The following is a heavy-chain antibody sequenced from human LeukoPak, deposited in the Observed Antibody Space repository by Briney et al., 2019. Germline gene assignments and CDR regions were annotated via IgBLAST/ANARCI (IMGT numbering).Heavy chain of an antibody. Sequence: SETLSLICTIFGSSISDNYYWGWIRRPPGKGLEWIGSVYHSGSTYYNPSLKSRVTLSVDTSNNHFSLKLRSVTAADTAVYYCARHNYYHFWSTLNWFDPWGQGTLVTVSS. CDR3: ARHNYYHFWSTLNWFDP. CDR1: GSSISDNYY. CDR2: VYHSGST. D-gene: IGHD3-3*01. V-gene: IGHV4-38-2*02. J-gene: IGHJ5*02.